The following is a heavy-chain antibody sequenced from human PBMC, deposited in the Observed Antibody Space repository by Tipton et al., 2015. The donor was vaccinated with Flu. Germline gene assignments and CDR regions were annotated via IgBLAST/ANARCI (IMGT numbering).Heavy chain of an antibody. D-gene: IGHD3-9*01. J-gene: IGHJ4*02. CDR1: GGSISSSSYY. Sequence: TLSLTCTVSGGSISSSSYYWGWIRQPPGKGLEWIGSIYYSGSTYYNPSLKSRVTISVDTSKNQFSLKLSSVTAADTAVYYCARVTKTGDYDILTGYNPFDYWGQGTLVTVSS. CDR2: IYYSGST. V-gene: IGHV4-39*01. CDR3: ARVTKTGDYDILTGYNPFDY.